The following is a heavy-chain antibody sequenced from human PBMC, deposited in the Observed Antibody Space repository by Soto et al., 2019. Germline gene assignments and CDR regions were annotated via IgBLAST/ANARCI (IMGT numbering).Heavy chain of an antibody. D-gene: IGHD6-19*01. V-gene: IGHV3-30-3*01. J-gene: IGHJ4*02. CDR1: GFTFSSYA. CDR3: ARGSRWSSSGWYYFDY. Sequence: QVQLVASGGGVVQPGRSLRLSCAASGFTFSSYAMHWVRQAPGKGLEWVAVISYDGSNKYYADSVKGRFTISRDNSKNTLYLQMNSLRAEDTAVYYCARGSRWSSSGWYYFDYWGQGTLVTVSS. CDR2: ISYDGSNK.